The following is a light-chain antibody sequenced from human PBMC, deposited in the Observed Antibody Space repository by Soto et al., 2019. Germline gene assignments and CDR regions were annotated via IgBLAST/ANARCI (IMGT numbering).Light chain of an antibody. CDR3: IQGTHWPIT. CDR1: QSLVHSDGIAY. J-gene: IGKJ5*01. CDR2: KVS. Sequence: DVVMPQSPLSLPVTLGQPASISCRSNQSLVHSDGIAYFSWFQQRPGRSPRRLIYKVSNRDFGVPARFSVSGSVTDFALKISRVEAEDVGVYYCIQGTHWPITFGQGKRLEIK. V-gene: IGKV2-30*02.